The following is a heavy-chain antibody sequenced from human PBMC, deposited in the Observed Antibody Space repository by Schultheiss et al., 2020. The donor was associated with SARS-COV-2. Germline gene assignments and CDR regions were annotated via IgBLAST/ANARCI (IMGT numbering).Heavy chain of an antibody. D-gene: IGHD4-17*01. Sequence: GGSLRLSCAASGFTFSDYYMSWIRQAPGKGLEWVAAIVYDGRNEFYADSVKGRFTISRDNSKTTLYLQMNSLRAEDTAVYYCAKRFDDYEVYWGQGTLVTVSS. J-gene: IGHJ4*02. V-gene: IGHV3-30*18. CDR3: AKRFDDYEVY. CDR1: GFTFSDYY. CDR2: IVYDGRNE.